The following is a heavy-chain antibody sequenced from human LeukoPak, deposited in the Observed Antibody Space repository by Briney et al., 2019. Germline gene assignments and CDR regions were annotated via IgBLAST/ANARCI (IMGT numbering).Heavy chain of an antibody. CDR3: ASRPPPLGSSYGWFDP. CDR1: GGTFSSYA. J-gene: IGHJ5*02. V-gene: IGHV1-69*04. CDR2: IIPILGIA. D-gene: IGHD5-18*01. Sequence: ASVKVSCKASGGTFSSYAISWVRQAPGQGLEWMGRIIPILGIANYAQKFQGRVTITADKSTSTAYMELSSLRSEDTAVYYCASRPPPLGSSYGWFDPWGQGTLVTVSS.